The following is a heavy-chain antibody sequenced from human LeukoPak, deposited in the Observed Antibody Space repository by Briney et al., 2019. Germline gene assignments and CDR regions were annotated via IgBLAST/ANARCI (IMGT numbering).Heavy chain of an antibody. CDR2: INNDGSTT. V-gene: IGHV3-74*01. Sequence: GGSLRLSCAASGFTFSGAWMHWVRQAPGKGPVWVSRINNDGSTTRHADSVKGRFTISRDNARNTLYLQMNSLRVEDTAVYYCARVSGPGMNEYYHLWGQGTLVTVSS. J-gene: IGHJ1*01. CDR3: ARVSGPGMNEYYHL. CDR1: GFTFSGAW. D-gene: IGHD3-10*01.